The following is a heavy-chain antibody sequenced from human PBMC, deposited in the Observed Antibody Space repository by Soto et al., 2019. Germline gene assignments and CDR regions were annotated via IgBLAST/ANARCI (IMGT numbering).Heavy chain of an antibody. CDR1: GGSISSDNYY. CDR3: ARKATVTTCFDY. D-gene: IGHD4-17*01. CDR2: IYYSGST. J-gene: IGHJ4*02. V-gene: IGHV4-31*03. Sequence: QVQLQESGPGLVKPSQTLSLTCTVSGGSISSDNYYWSWIRQHPGKGLEWIGYIYYSGSTYYNPSLKSRVTISVDTSKNQFSLKLSSVTAAATAVYYCARKATVTTCFDYWGQGTLVTVSS.